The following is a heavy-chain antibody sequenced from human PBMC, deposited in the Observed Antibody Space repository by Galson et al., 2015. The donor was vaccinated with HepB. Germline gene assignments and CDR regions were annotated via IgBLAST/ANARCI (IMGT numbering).Heavy chain of an antibody. CDR2: INTNTGNP. V-gene: IGHV7-4-1*02. CDR3: ARAPYYYDSSGYYLNWFDP. Sequence: SVKVSCKASGYTFTSYAMNWVRQAPGQGLEWMGWINTNTGNPTYAQGFTGRFVFSLDTSVSTAYLQISSLKAEDTAVYYCARAPYYYDSSGYYLNWFDPWGQGTLVTVSS. D-gene: IGHD3-22*01. J-gene: IGHJ5*02. CDR1: GYTFTSYA.